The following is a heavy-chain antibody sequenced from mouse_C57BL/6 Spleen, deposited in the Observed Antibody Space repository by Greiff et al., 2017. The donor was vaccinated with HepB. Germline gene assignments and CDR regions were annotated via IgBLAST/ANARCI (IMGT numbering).Heavy chain of an antibody. CDR2: INYDGSST. D-gene: IGHD4-1*01. CDR3: TSWDFSY. V-gene: IGHV5-16*01. J-gene: IGHJ3*01. Sequence: EVKVVESEGGLVKPGSSMKLSCTASGFTFSDYYMAWVSQVPEKGLEWVANINYDGSSTYYLDSLKSRFIISRDNAKNILYLQMSRLKSEDTATYYCTSWDFSYWGQGTLVTVSA. CDR1: GFTFSDYY.